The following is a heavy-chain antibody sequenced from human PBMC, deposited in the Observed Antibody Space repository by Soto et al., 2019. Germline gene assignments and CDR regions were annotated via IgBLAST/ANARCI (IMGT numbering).Heavy chain of an antibody. CDR2: INPKSGGT. CDR1: GDTFTANY. Sequence: VASVNVSCKSSGDTFTANYIHWVRQAPGQGFECMGWINPKSGGTKYPQKFQGRVTMTRDTSLSTVYMTLTRLTSDDTAVYYCARDLAKGGGSAGFDYWGQGTLVTVSS. J-gene: IGHJ4*02. V-gene: IGHV1-2*02. CDR3: ARDLAKGGGSAGFDY. D-gene: IGHD1-26*01.